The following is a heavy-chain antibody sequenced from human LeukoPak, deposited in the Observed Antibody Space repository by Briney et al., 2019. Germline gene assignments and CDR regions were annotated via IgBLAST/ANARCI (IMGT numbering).Heavy chain of an antibody. D-gene: IGHD3-10*01. CDR2: ISAYNGNT. J-gene: IGHJ4*02. CDR1: GYTFTSYG. Sequence: ASVKVSCKPSGYTFTSYGINWVRQAPGQGLEWMGWISAYNGNTNYAQKLQGRVTMTTDASTSTAYMELRSLRSDDTAVYYCAKDDYYGSGSYPHYWGQGTLVTVSS. CDR3: AKDDYYGSGSYPHY. V-gene: IGHV1-18*01.